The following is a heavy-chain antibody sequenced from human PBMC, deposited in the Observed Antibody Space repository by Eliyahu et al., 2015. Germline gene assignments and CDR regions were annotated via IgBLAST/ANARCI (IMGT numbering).Heavy chain of an antibody. D-gene: IGHD1-26*01. CDR2: ISWNSGSI. CDR3: AKDIEVARPYSGSYYGGFDY. CDR1: XFXFDXYA. Sequence: EVQLVESGGGLVQPGRSLRLSCAASXFXFDXYAMXWVRXAPGKGLEWVSGISWNSGSIGYADSVKGRFTISRDNAKNSLYLQMNSLRAEDTALYYCAKDIEVARPYSGSYYGGFDYWGQGTLVTVSS. J-gene: IGHJ4*02. V-gene: IGHV3-9*01.